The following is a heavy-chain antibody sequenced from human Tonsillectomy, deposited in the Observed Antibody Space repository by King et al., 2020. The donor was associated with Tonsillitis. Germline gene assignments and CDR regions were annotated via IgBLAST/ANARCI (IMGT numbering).Heavy chain of an antibody. CDR1: GFTFSSYG. V-gene: IGHV3-23*03. CDR2: IYSDA. J-gene: IGHJ6*02. Sequence: QLVQSGGGLVQPGGSLRLSCAASGFTFSSYGMGWVRQTPGKGLEWVSVIYSDAYYADSVKGRFTISRENSKSTLYLQMNSLRAEDTAVYYCAKDLTAAGIGAYYYGMDVWGQGTTVTVSS. D-gene: IGHD6-13*01. CDR3: AKDLTAAGIGAYYYGMDV.